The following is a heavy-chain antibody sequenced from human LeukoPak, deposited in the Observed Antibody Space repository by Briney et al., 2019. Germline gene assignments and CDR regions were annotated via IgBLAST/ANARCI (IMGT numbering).Heavy chain of an antibody. D-gene: IGHD6-19*01. CDR1: GFTFSNYA. CDR3: ARDQPGTYTLSST. J-gene: IGHJ5*02. CDR2: MSFDGSDK. V-gene: IGHV3-30-3*01. Sequence: QPGRSLRLSCAASGFTFSNYAMHWVRQAPGKGLEWMAFMSFDGSDKYYADSVKGRFTISRDNSKNTLYLQMNSLRFEDTAVYYCARDQPGTYTLSSTWGQGTLVTVSS.